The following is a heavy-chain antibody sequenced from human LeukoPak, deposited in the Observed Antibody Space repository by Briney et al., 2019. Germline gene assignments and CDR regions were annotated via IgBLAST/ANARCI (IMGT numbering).Heavy chain of an antibody. CDR3: ASSGHDPADY. J-gene: IGHJ4*02. V-gene: IGHV3-7*01. D-gene: IGHD6-25*01. CDR2: IKQDGSEK. CDR1: GFTFGSYW. Sequence: GGSLRLSCAASGFTFGSYWMSWVRQAPGKGLEWVANIKQDGSEKYYVDSVKGRFTISRDNAKNSLYLQMNSLRAEDTAVYYCASSGHDPADYWGQGTLVAVSS.